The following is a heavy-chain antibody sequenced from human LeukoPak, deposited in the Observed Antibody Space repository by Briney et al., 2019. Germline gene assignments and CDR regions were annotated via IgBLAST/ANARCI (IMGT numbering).Heavy chain of an antibody. CDR3: ARDLPVAGTPNY. J-gene: IGHJ4*02. V-gene: IGHV3-21*01. Sequence: GGSLRLSCAASGFTFSSYSMNWVRQAPGKGLEWVSSISSSSSYIYYADSVKGRSTISRDNAKNSLYLQMNSLRAEDTAVYYCARDLPVAGTPNYWGQGTLVTVSS. CDR2: ISSSSSYI. D-gene: IGHD6-19*01. CDR1: GFTFSSYS.